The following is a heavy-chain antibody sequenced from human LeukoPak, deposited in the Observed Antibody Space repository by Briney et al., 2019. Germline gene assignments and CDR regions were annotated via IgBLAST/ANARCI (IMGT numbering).Heavy chain of an antibody. D-gene: IGHD2-2*02. CDR3: ATKFLYPLDV. Sequence: GGSLRLSCAASGFTFSSYAMSWVRQAPGKGLEWVSATSDGGGNTFYADSVKGRFTISRDNSKNTLYLQMNSLRAEDTAVYYCATKFLYPLDVWGQGTTVTVSS. J-gene: IGHJ6*02. CDR1: GFTFSSYA. CDR2: TSDGGGNT. V-gene: IGHV3-23*01.